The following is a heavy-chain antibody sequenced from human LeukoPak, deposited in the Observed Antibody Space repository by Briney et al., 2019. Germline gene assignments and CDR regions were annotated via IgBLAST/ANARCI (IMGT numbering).Heavy chain of an antibody. V-gene: IGHV3-7*03. CDR3: TRDSQGPGTYGVDY. CDR2: IKTDGSEK. CDR1: GLTFSKYW. J-gene: IGHJ4*02. Sequence: PGGSLRLSCAASGLTFSKYWMSWVRHAPGKGLEWVANIKTDGSEKHYVDSVEGRFTISRDNAQNSLYLQMNSLRAEDTAVYYCTRDSQGPGTYGVDYWGQGTLVTVSS. D-gene: IGHD1-7*01.